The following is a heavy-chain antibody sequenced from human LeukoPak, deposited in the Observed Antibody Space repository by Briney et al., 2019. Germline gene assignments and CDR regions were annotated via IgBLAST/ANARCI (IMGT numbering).Heavy chain of an antibody. D-gene: IGHD3-22*01. CDR2: ISSSSSYI. CDR3: ARDPGYYYDSSGYFLDY. CDR1: GFAFSSYS. J-gene: IGHJ4*02. Sequence: PGGSLRLSCAASGFAFSSYSMNWVRQAPGKGLEWASSISSSSSYIYYADSVKGRFTISRDNAKNSLYLQMNSLRAEDTAVYYCARDPGYYYDSSGYFLDYWGQGTLVTVSS. V-gene: IGHV3-21*01.